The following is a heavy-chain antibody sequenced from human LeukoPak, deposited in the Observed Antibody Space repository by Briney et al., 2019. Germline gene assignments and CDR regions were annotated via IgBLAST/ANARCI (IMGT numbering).Heavy chain of an antibody. D-gene: IGHD6-13*01. V-gene: IGHV3-9*03. CDR2: ISWNNGSI. Sequence: GGSLRLSCAASGFTFDDYAMHWVRQAPGKGLEWVSGISWNNGSIGYADSVKGRFTISRDNAKNSLYLQMNSLRAEDMASYYCAKDSGIAAAGLDYWGQGTLVTVSS. CDR3: AKDSGIAAAGLDY. CDR1: GFTFDDYA. J-gene: IGHJ4*02.